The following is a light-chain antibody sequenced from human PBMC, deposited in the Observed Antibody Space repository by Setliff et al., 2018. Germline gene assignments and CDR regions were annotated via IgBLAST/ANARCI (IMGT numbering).Light chain of an antibody. Sequence: QSALAQPASVSGSPGQSITISCTGTSSDVGGYNYVSWYQQHPGKAPKLMIYDVSKRPSGVSNRFSGSRSGNTASLTISWLQAEDEADYYCSSYTSSSTDVFGTGTKATV. CDR3: SSYTSSSTDV. CDR2: DVS. J-gene: IGLJ1*01. V-gene: IGLV2-14*01. CDR1: SSDVGGYNY.